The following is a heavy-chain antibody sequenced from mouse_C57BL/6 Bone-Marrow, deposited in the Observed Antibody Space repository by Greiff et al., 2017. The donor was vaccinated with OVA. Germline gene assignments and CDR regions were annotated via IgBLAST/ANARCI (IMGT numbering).Heavy chain of an antibody. CDR2: ISSGGSYT. V-gene: IGHV5-6*02. CDR1: GFTFSSYG. J-gene: IGHJ4*01. D-gene: IGHD2-3*01. Sequence: EVKLVESGGDLVKPGGSLKLSCAASGFTFSSYGMSWVRQTPDQRLEWVATISSGGSYTYYPDSVKGRFTISRANAKNTLYLQMSSLKSEDTAMYYCARHHDGYYPYAMDYWGQGTSVTVSS. CDR3: ARHHDGYYPYAMDY.